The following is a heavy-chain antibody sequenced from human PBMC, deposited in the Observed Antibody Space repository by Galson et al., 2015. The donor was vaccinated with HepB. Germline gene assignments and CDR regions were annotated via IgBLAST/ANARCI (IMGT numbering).Heavy chain of an antibody. CDR3: AREMNFWSGYYGWFDP. D-gene: IGHD3-3*01. Sequence: SVKVSCKASGGTFSSYAISWVRQAPGQGLEWMGGIIPIFGTANYAQKFQGRVTITADESTSTAYMELSSLRSEDTAVYYCAREMNFWSGYYGWFDPWGQGTLVTVSS. V-gene: IGHV1-69*13. CDR1: GGTFSSYA. J-gene: IGHJ5*02. CDR2: IIPIFGTA.